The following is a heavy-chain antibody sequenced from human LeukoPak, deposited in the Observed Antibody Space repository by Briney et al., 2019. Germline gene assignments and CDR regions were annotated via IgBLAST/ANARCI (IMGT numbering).Heavy chain of an antibody. CDR2: ISGSGGST. J-gene: IGHJ5*02. Sequence: PGGSLRLSCAASGFTFSNYNTHWVRQAPGKGLEWVSAISGSGGSTYYADSVKGRFTISRDNSKNTLYLQMNSLRAEDTAVYYCARVLCSSTSCYSSPWFDPWGQGTLVTVSS. V-gene: IGHV3-23*01. D-gene: IGHD2-2*01. CDR3: ARVLCSSTSCYSSPWFDP. CDR1: GFTFSNYN.